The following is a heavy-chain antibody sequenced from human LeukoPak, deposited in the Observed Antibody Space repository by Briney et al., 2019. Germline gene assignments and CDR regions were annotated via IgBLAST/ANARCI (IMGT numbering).Heavy chain of an antibody. Sequence: SETLSLTCTVSGGSLSSSSYYWGWLRHTPGTGLEWIGSICYSGSTYYNPSLKSRVTISVDTSKNQFSLKLSTVTAADTAVYYCARYPWGWFENWWGRGTLVTVSS. J-gene: IGHJ4*02. D-gene: IGHD3-10*01. CDR2: ICYSGST. V-gene: IGHV4-39*01. CDR1: GGSLSSSSYY. CDR3: ARYPWGWFENW.